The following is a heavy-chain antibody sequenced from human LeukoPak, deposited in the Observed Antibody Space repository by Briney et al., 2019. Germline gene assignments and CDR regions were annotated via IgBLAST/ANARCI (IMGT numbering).Heavy chain of an antibody. CDR3: ARDTPSTAFDY. D-gene: IGHD4-17*01. J-gene: IGHJ4*02. CDR1: GFTFSDYY. V-gene: IGHV3-11*04. CDR2: ISTSRNSI. Sequence: PGGSLRLSCAASGFTFSDYYMSWIRQAPGTGLEWVAYISTSRNSIFYADSVRGRFTISGDNAKNSLYLQMNSLRAEDTAVYYCARDTPSTAFDYWGQGTLVTVSS.